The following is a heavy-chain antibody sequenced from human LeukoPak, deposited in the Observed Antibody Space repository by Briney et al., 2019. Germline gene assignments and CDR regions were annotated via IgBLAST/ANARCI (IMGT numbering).Heavy chain of an antibody. J-gene: IGHJ4*02. D-gene: IGHD3-22*01. V-gene: IGHV3-23*01. CDR2: ISTSGGTT. Sequence: GGSLRLSCAASGFTFSSYWMHWVRQAPGKGLEWVSSISTSGGTTYYADSVKGRFTISRDNSKNTLYLQMNSLRAEDTAIYYCAGAMYYYDSGGYPQGRYYFDYWGQGTLVTVSS. CDR1: GFTFSSYW. CDR3: AGAMYYYDSGGYPQGRYYFDY.